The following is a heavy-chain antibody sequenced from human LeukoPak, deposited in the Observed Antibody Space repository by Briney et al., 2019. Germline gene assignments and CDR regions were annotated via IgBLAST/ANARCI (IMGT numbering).Heavy chain of an antibody. D-gene: IGHD5-12*01. J-gene: IGHJ4*02. V-gene: IGHV4-39*01. Sequence: PSETLSLTCTVSGGSISSSSYYWGWIRQPPGKGLEWIGSIYYSGSTYYNPSLKSRVTISVDTSKNQFSLKLSSVTAADTAVYYCASDSSYDYYFDYWGQGTLVTVSS. CDR2: IYYSGST. CDR3: ASDSSYDYYFDY. CDR1: GGSISSSSYY.